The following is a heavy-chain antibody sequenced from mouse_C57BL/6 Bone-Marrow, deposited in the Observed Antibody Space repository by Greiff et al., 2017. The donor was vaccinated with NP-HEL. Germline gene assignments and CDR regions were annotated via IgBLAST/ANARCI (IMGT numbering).Heavy chain of an antibody. CDR1: GYTFTSYW. CDR3: ARDWDRYYYAMDY. J-gene: IGHJ4*01. CDR2: IYPGSGST. Sequence: VQLQQPGAELVKPGASVKMSCKASGYTFTSYWITWVKQRPGQGLEWIGDIYPGSGSTNYNEKFKSKATLTVDTSSSTAYMQLSSLTSEDSAVYYCARDWDRYYYAMDYWGQGTSVTVSS. V-gene: IGHV1-55*01. D-gene: IGHD4-1*01.